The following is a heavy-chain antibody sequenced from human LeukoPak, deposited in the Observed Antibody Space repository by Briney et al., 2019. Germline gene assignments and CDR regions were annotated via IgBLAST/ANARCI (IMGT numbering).Heavy chain of an antibody. J-gene: IGHJ4*02. V-gene: IGHV4-4*07. Sequence: SSETLSLTCTVSGNSISSYYWSWIRQPTGKGLGWIGRIFTTGSTNYNPSLKSRVAMSVDTSKNQFSLKLSSVTAADTAVYYCARLLRGDRGYFDYWGQGTLVTVPS. CDR1: GNSISSYY. CDR2: IFTTGST. D-gene: IGHD3-10*01. CDR3: ARLLRGDRGYFDY.